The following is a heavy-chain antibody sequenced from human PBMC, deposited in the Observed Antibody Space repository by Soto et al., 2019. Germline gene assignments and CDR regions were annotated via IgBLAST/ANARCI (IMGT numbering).Heavy chain of an antibody. CDR2: ISSSSSVI. CDR3: ARDLSWGSNWYYYMDV. V-gene: IGHV3-11*06. J-gene: IGHJ6*03. Sequence: GGSLRLSCAASGFTFSDYYMSWIRQAPGKGLEWVSYISSSSSVIDYADSVKGRFTVSRDNARNSLYLQMSSLRAEDAAVYYCARDLSWGSNWYYYMDVWGKGTTVTVS. CDR1: GFTFSDYY. D-gene: IGHD7-27*01.